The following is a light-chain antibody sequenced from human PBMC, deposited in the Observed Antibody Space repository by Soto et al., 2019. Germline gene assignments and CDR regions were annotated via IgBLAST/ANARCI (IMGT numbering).Light chain of an antibody. CDR1: SNDVGIYNY. V-gene: IGLV2-14*01. CDR2: EVT. Sequence: QSALTQPASVSGSPGQSITISCTGTSNDVGIYNYVSWYQQHPGKAPKLIIYEVTNRPSGVSDRFSGSKSDNTASLTISGLQAEDEADYYCSLYTISSTWVFGGGTKLTVL. CDR3: SLYTISSTWV. J-gene: IGLJ3*02.